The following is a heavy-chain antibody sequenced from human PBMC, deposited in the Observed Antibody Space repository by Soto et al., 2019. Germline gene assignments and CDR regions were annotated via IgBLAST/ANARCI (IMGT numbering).Heavy chain of an antibody. J-gene: IGHJ4*02. Sequence: GGSLRLSCAASGFIFGDFYMTWIRQAPGKGLEWVSEISTSSSYTNYADSVKGRFTVSRENSNNTLYLEMNSLRAEDTAVYFCARDRDTYGHGFFDSWGQGALVTVSS. D-gene: IGHD5-18*01. CDR3: ARDRDTYGHGFFDS. CDR1: GFIFGDFY. CDR2: ISTSSSYT. V-gene: IGHV3-11*05.